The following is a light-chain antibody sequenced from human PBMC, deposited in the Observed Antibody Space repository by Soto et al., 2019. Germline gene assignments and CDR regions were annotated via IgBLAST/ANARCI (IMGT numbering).Light chain of an antibody. CDR1: QSVSSL. J-gene: IGKJ1*01. CDR2: AAY. Sequence: EIVRTQSGGSLALSPGEGCRGGCGASQSVSSLLAWYQQKPGQAHRLLISAAYNRATGTTARFSGSGSGTDFPLTITRLQPADFEAYYCQPRRTWPWTVGPGTQVEIK. CDR3: QPRRTWPWT. V-gene: IGKV3-11*01.